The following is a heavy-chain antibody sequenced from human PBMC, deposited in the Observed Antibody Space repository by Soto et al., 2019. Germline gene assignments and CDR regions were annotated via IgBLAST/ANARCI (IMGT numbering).Heavy chain of an antibody. CDR3: ATSYDSGFDP. D-gene: IGHD5-12*01. J-gene: IGHJ5*02. Sequence: QIQLVQSGAEVKKPGASVKVSCKASGYSFTSYGVIWVRQAPGQGLEWMGWINVNNGNTNYAQKFQGRVTMTTDTSTSTAYMELRSLRSDDTAVYYCATSYDSGFDPWGQGTLVTVSS. CDR1: GYSFTSYG. CDR2: INVNNGNT. V-gene: IGHV1-18*04.